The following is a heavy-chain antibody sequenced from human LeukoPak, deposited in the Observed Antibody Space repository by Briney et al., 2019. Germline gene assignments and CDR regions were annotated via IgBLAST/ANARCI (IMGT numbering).Heavy chain of an antibody. J-gene: IGHJ5*02. D-gene: IGHD3-3*01. CDR3: ARHYDFWSGYNPWFDP. V-gene: IGHV4-39*01. CDR2: LYYSGST. CDR1: GDSLSGSTYY. Sequence: PSETLSLTCTVSGDSLSGSTYYWGWIRQSPGKGLEWIGSLYYSGSTYYNPSLQSRVTISVDTSKNQFSLKVNSLTAADTAVYYCARHYDFWSGYNPWFDPWGQGTLVTVSS.